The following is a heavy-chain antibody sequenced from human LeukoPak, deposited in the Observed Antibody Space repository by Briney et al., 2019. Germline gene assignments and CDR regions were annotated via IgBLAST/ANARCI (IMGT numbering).Heavy chain of an antibody. Sequence: GGSLRLSCAASGFTFSDYWIHWVRQAPGKGLVWVSRINTDGSITNYADSVKGRFTISRDNSKNTLYLQMNSLRAEDTAVYYCAKAPRTDFWSGYWYLDYWGQGTLVTVSS. D-gene: IGHD3-3*01. CDR1: GFTFSDYW. V-gene: IGHV3-74*01. CDR3: AKAPRTDFWSGYWYLDY. CDR2: INTDGSIT. J-gene: IGHJ4*02.